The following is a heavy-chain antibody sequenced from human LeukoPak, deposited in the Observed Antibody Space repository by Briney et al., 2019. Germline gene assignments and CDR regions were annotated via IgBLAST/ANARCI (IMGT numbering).Heavy chain of an antibody. V-gene: IGHV4-4*07. CDR2: IYTSGST. D-gene: IGHD3-10*01. CDR1: GGSISSYY. CDR3: ASGYYGSGSYPFDY. Sequence: KSSETLSLTCTVSGGSISSYYWSWIRQPAGKGLEWIGRIYTSGSTNYNPSLKSRVTISVDTSKNQFSLKLSSVTAADTAVYYCASGYYGSGSYPFDYWGQGTLVTVSS. J-gene: IGHJ4*02.